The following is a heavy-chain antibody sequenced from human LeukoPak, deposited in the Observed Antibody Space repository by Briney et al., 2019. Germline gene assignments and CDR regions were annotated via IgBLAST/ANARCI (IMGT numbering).Heavy chain of an antibody. CDR3: VREVTSGSFDY. CDR1: GFTFSSYA. D-gene: IGHD1-26*01. V-gene: IGHV3-30*04. CDR2: ISDDGSNG. J-gene: IGHJ4*02. Sequence: GGSLRLSCEASGFTFSSYAMHWVRQAPGRGLEWVTVISDDGSNGYYAGSVKGRFTISRDNSQNTLHMQMSSLRPEDTAVYYSVREVTSGSFDYWGQGTLVTVSS.